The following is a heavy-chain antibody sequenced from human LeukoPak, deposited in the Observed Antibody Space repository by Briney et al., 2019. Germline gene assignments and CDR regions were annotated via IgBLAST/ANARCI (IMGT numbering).Heavy chain of an antibody. Sequence: GGSLRLSCAASGFNFSSYSMNWVRQAPGKGLEWVSYISSSSSTIYYADSVKGRFTISRDNAKNSLYLQMNSLRAEDTAVYYCARTGIAAAGTALYMDVWGKGTTVTVSS. CDR2: ISSSSSTI. D-gene: IGHD6-13*01. J-gene: IGHJ6*03. CDR3: ARTGIAAAGTALYMDV. CDR1: GFNFSSYS. V-gene: IGHV3-48*04.